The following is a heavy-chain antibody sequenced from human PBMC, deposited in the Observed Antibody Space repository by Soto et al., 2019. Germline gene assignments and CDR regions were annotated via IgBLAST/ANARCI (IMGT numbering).Heavy chain of an antibody. J-gene: IGHJ4*02. CDR1: GFTFSSYA. D-gene: IGHD2-2*03. CDR3: ARDGGYCISTSCYADY. V-gene: IGHV3-30-3*01. Sequence: QVQLVESGGGVVQPGRSLRLSCAASGFTFSSYAMHWVRQAPGKGLEWVAVISYDGSNKYYADSVKGRFTISRDNFKNTLYLRMNSLRAEDTAVYYCARDGGYCISTSCYADYWGQGTLVTVSS. CDR2: ISYDGSNK.